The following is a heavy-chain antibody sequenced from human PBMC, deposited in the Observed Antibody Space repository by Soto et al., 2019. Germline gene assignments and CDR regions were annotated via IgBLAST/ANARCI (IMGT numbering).Heavy chain of an antibody. V-gene: IGHV1-18*01. CDR3: ARDVYGDYVSYFAY. D-gene: IGHD4-17*01. J-gene: IGHJ4*02. CDR2: TSAYNGNT. Sequence: QVQLVQSGAEVKKPGASVKVSCKASGYTFTSYGISWVRQAPGQGLEWMGWTSAYNGNTNYAQKLQGRVTMTTDTSTSTADMELRSLRSDDTAVYYCARDVYGDYVSYFAYWGQGTLVTVSS. CDR1: GYTFTSYG.